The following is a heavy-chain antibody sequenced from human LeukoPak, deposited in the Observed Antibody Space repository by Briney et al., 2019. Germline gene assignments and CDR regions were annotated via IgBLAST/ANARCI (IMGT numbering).Heavy chain of an antibody. Sequence: GGSLRLSCAASGFTFSNAWMSWVRQAPGKGLEWVGRTKSKTDGGTTDYAAPVKGRFTISRDDSKNTLYLQMNSLKTEDTAVYYCTTDGGDYWGQGTLVTVSS. CDR1: GFTFSNAW. J-gene: IGHJ4*02. CDR3: TTDGGDY. CDR2: TKSKTDGGTT. V-gene: IGHV3-15*01. D-gene: IGHD2-15*01.